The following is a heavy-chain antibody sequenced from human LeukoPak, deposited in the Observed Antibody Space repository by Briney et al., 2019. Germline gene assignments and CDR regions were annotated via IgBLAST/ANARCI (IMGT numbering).Heavy chain of an antibody. J-gene: IGHJ4*02. CDR2: ISKDGSHT. Sequence: GLSLRLSCAASGFNFPSRWMHWVRHAPGKGLVWGSRISKDGSHTTYADSVKGRFTISRDNVKKRVHLQMRRLRVGDTAVYYFARHFDGKGTFHFWGQGTLVTVSS. V-gene: IGHV3-74*01. CDR1: GFNFPSRW. D-gene: IGHD1-1*01. CDR3: ARHFDGKGTFHF.